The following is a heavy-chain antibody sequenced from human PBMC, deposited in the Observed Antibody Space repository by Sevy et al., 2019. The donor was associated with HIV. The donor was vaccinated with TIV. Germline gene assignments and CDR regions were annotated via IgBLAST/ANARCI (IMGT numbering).Heavy chain of an antibody. J-gene: IGHJ4*02. Sequence: GGSLRLSCAASGFTFSIYGMHWVRQAPGKGLEWVACIRYDGSTKYCADSVKGRFTISRDNSKNTLYLQMNSLRAEDTAVYYCAKDLTGRYSSSSGDFDYWGQGTLVTVSS. D-gene: IGHD6-6*01. V-gene: IGHV3-30*02. CDR3: AKDLTGRYSSSSGDFDY. CDR2: IRYDGSTK. CDR1: GFTFSIYG.